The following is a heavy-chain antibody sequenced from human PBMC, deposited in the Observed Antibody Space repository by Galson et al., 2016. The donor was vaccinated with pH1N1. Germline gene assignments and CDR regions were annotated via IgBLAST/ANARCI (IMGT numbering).Heavy chain of an antibody. CDR3: ARTPTSVVTVYSPFDV. CDR2: IIAIFGTT. V-gene: IGHV1-69*13. CDR1: EGTFTSST. J-gene: IGHJ6*02. Sequence: SVKVSCKVSEGTFTSSTITWVRHAPGQGLEWVGDIIAIFGTTTYALKFQGRVTLTADGSLHTAFMELSGLTSQDTAVYYCARTPTSVVTVYSPFDVWGQGTTVTVSS. D-gene: IGHD4-23*01.